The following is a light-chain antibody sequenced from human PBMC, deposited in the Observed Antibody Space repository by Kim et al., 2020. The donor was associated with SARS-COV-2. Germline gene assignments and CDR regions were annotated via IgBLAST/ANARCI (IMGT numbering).Light chain of an antibody. CDR3: QQRGN. CDR1: QSVATY. J-gene: IGKJ5*01. CDR2: DAS. V-gene: IGKV3-11*01. Sequence: VVRQSPATLSLPPGQRATLSCRASQSVATYLAWYQQRPGQAPRLLIYDASKRATGIPARFRGSGSGTDFTLTIATLEPEDSAVYYCQQRGNFGQGTRLEIK.